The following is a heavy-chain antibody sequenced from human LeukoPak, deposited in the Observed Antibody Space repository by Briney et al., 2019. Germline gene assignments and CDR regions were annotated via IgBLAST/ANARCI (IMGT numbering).Heavy chain of an antibody. Sequence: GGSLRLSCAASGFTFGSYSMNWVRQAPGKGLEWVSSISSSSSYIYYADSVKGRFTISRDNAKNSLYLQMNSLRAEDTAVYYCARGGQPLDFDYWGQGTLVTVSS. V-gene: IGHV3-21*01. CDR1: GFTFGSYS. J-gene: IGHJ4*02. CDR2: ISSSSSYI. CDR3: ARGGQPLDFDY.